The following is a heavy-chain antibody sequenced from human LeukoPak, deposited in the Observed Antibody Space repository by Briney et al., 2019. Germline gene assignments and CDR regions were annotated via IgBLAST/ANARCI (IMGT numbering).Heavy chain of an antibody. V-gene: IGHV1-69*01. CDR1: GGTFSSYA. D-gene: IGHD2-2*02. CDR3: ARGPEKGYCSSTSCYSNYYYYGMDV. J-gene: IGHJ6*04. Sequence: SVKVSCKASGGTFSSYAISWVRQAPGQGLEWMGGIIPIFGTANYAQKFQGRVTITADESTSTAYMELSSLRSEDTAVYYCARGPEKGYCSSTSCYSNYYYYGMDVWGKGTTVTVSS. CDR2: IIPIFGTA.